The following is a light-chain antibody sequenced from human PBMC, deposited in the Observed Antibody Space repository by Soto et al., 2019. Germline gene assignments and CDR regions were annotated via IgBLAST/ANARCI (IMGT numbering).Light chain of an antibody. CDR2: EVS. V-gene: IGLV2-8*01. CDR1: SSDVGGYNY. Sequence: QSALTQPPSASGSPGQSVTISCTGTSSDVGGYNYVSWYQQHPDKAPKLMIYEVSKRPSGVPDRFSGSKSGNTASLTVSGLQTEDEADYYCSSYAGSNMVFGGGTSSPS. CDR3: SSYAGSNMV. J-gene: IGLJ2*01.